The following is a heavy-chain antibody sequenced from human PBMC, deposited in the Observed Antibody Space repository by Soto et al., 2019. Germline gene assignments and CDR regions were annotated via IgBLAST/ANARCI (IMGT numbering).Heavy chain of an antibody. CDR1: GISLSNDRTG. Sequence: SGPTLVNPTETLTLTCTVSGISLSNDRTGVSWIRQPPGKALEWLAHIFSNDEKSYSTSLKNRLTISKDTSKSQVVLIMTNMVPVDTGTYFCGRILRHKYYPPYYWGQGIQFTVSS. D-gene: IGHD1-26*01. CDR3: GRILRHKYYPPYY. J-gene: IGHJ4*02. CDR2: IFSNDEK. V-gene: IGHV2-26*01.